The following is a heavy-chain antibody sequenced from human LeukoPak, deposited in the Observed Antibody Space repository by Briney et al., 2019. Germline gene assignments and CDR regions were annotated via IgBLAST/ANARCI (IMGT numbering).Heavy chain of an antibody. Sequence: PGGSLRLSCAASGFTFSSYAMHWVRQAPGKGLEWVAVISDDGSNKYYADSVKGRFTTSRDNSKNTLYLQMNSLRAEDTAVYYCARRPDHGYYFDYWGQGTLDTVSS. J-gene: IGHJ4*02. CDR2: ISDDGSNK. CDR1: GFTFSSYA. CDR3: ARRPDHGYYFDY. V-gene: IGHV3-30-3*01. D-gene: IGHD1-14*01.